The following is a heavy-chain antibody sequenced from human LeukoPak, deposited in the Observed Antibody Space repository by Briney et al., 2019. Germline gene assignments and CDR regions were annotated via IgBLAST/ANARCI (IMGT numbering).Heavy chain of an antibody. CDR1: GYTFTSYG. Sequence: EASVKVSCKASGYTFTSYGISWVRQAPGQGLEWMGWISAYNGNTNYAQKLQGRVTMTTDTSTSTAYMELRSLRSEDTAVYYCASPDSSSAEGLPFQHWGQGTLVTVSS. J-gene: IGHJ1*01. CDR2: ISAYNGNT. D-gene: IGHD6-13*01. CDR3: ASPDSSSAEGLPFQH. V-gene: IGHV1-18*01.